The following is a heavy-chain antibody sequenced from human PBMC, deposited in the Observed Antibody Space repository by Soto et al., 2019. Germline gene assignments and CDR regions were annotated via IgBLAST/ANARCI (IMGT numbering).Heavy chain of an antibody. D-gene: IGHD3-9*01. CDR1: GFTFSSYG. CDR2: IWYDGSNK. J-gene: IGHJ6*02. V-gene: IGHV3-33*01. Sequence: QVQLVESGGGVVQPGRSLRLSCAASGFTFSSYGMHWVRQAPGKGLEWVAVIWYDGSNKYYADSVKGRFTISRDNSKNTLYLQMYRLRAEDTAVYYCARDGTKYYDILTGRYYHGMDFWGQGTTVTVSS. CDR3: ARDGTKYYDILTGRYYHGMDF.